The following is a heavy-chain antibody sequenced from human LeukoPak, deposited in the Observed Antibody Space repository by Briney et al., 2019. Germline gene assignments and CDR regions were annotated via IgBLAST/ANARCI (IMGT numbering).Heavy chain of an antibody. CDR1: GFTFSSYG. CDR2: ISYDGSNK. D-gene: IGHD3-10*01. V-gene: IGHV3-30*18. CDR3: AKETPRGFGELSHYLDY. J-gene: IGHJ4*02. Sequence: PGRSLRLSCAASGFTFSSYGMHWVRQAPGQGLEWVAVISYDGSNKYYADSVKGRFTISRDNSKNTLYLQMNSLRAEDTAVYYCAKETPRGFGELSHYLDYWGQGTLVTVSS.